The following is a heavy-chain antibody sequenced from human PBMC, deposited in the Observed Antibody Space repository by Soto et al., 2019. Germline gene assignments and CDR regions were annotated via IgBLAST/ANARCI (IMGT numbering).Heavy chain of an antibody. CDR3: ATSRYCSGGSCPRDY. Sequence: QVQLVQSGAEVKKPGASVKVSCKASGYTFTGYYMYWVRQAPGQGLEWMGWINPNSGGTNYAQKFQGWVTMNRDTSISTAYMELSRLRSGDTAVYYCATSRYCSGGSCPRDYWGQGTLVTVSS. CDR1: GYTFTGYY. V-gene: IGHV1-2*04. D-gene: IGHD2-15*01. J-gene: IGHJ4*02. CDR2: INPNSGGT.